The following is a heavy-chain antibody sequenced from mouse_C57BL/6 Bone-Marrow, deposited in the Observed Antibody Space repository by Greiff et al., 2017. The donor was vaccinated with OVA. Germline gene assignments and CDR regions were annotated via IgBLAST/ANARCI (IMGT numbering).Heavy chain of an antibody. CDR3: ARHRSTTVVALYYYAMDY. V-gene: IGHV2-6-1*01. CDR1: GFSLTSYG. Sequence: VQGVESGPGLVAPSQILSITCTVSGFSLTSYGVHWVRQPPGKGLEWLVVIWSDGSTTYNSALKSRLSISKDNSKSQVFLKMNSLQTDDTAMYYCARHRSTTVVALYYYAMDYWGQGTSVTVSS. J-gene: IGHJ4*01. CDR2: IWSDGST. D-gene: IGHD1-1*01.